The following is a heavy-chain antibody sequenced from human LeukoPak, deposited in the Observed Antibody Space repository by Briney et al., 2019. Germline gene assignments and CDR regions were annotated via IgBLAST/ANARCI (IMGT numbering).Heavy chain of an antibody. V-gene: IGHV3-7*02. CDR2: IKQDGGEK. J-gene: IGHJ1*01. CDR3: ARARFITMIED. Sequence: GGSLRLSCAASGFTFSSYWMSWVRQAPGKGPEWVANIKQDGGEKYYVDTLKGRFTISRDKAKNSLYLKMNSLRDEDTAVYYCARARFITMIEDWGQGTLVTVSS. D-gene: IGHD3-22*01. CDR1: GFTFSSYW.